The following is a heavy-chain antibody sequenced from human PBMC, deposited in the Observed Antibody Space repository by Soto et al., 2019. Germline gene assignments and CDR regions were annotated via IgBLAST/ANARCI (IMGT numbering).Heavy chain of an antibody. CDR3: ATLTAGGSGRGY. D-gene: IGHD5-12*01. Sequence: QVQLQESGPGLVEPSQTLSLTCTVSGASVSSASYHWSWIRQHPGKGLEWIGYITGSPYSNPSLKSRVTISLDTSRNDFSLELSSVTAADTAVYYCATLTAGGSGRGYWGQGTLVTVSS. J-gene: IGHJ4*02. V-gene: IGHV4-31*03. CDR2: ITGSP. CDR1: GASVSSASYH.